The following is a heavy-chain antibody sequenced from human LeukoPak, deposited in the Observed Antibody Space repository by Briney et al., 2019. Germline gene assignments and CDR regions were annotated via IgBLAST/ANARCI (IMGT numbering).Heavy chain of an antibody. V-gene: IGHV1-18*01. Sequence: ASVKVSCKASGYTFTSYGISWVRQAPGQGLEWMGWISAYNGNTNYAQKLQGRVTMTTDTSTSTAYMELRSLRSGDTAVYYCAKGSMVAHYFDYWGQGTLVTVSS. D-gene: IGHD5-12*01. J-gene: IGHJ4*02. CDR2: ISAYNGNT. CDR1: GYTFTSYG. CDR3: AKGSMVAHYFDY.